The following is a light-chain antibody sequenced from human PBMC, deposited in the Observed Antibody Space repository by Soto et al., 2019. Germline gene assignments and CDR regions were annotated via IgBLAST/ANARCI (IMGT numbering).Light chain of an antibody. V-gene: IGLV2-14*03. CDR2: DVS. J-gene: IGLJ2*01. CDR3: SSFTSSRTLV. CDR1: SSDVGGYNY. Sequence: QSALTQPASVSGSPGQSITSSCTGTSSDVGGYNYVSWYQQHPGEAPKLMIYDVSNRPSGVSNRFSGSKSGNTASLTISGLQAEDEADYYCSSFTSSRTLVFGAGTKLTVL.